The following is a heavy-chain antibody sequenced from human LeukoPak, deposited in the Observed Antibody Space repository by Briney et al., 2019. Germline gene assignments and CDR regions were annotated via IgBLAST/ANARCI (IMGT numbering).Heavy chain of an antibody. Sequence: GGSLRLSCAASGFTFSDYYMSWIRQAPGKGLEWVSYISSSGSTIYHADSVKGRFTISRDNAKNSLYLQMNSLRAEDTAVYYCARAYTEGYTIFGVPIRDYYYMDVWGKGTTVTVSS. CDR3: ARAYTEGYTIFGVPIRDYYYMDV. D-gene: IGHD3-3*01. CDR2: ISSSGSTI. J-gene: IGHJ6*03. CDR1: GFTFSDYY. V-gene: IGHV3-11*04.